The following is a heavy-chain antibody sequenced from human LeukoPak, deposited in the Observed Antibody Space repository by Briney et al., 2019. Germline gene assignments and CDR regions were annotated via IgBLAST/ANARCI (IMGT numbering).Heavy chain of an antibody. CDR2: ISSSSSTI. D-gene: IGHD3-22*01. CDR1: GFTFSTYS. J-gene: IGHJ3*02. V-gene: IGHV3-48*01. CDR3: ARDRRYYYDSSGYWGIDI. Sequence: GGSLRLSCAASGFTFSTYSMNWVRQAPGKGLEWVSYISSSSSTIYYADSVKGRFTISRDNAKNSLYLQMNSLRAEDTAVYYCARDRRYYYDSSGYWGIDIWGQGTMVTVSS.